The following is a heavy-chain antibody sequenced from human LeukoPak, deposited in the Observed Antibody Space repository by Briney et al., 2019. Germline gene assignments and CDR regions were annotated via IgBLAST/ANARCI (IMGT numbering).Heavy chain of an antibody. CDR1: GGSISSYY. CDR2: IYTSGST. V-gene: IGHV4-4*07. J-gene: IGHJ6*02. CDR3: ARGFQWLATGYYCYGMDV. Sequence: PSETLSLTCTVSGGSISSYYWSWIRQPAGKGLEWIGRIYTSGSTNYNPSLKSRVTMSVDTSKNQFSLKLSSVTAADTAVYYCARGFQWLATGYYCYGMDVWGQGTTVTVSS. D-gene: IGHD6-19*01.